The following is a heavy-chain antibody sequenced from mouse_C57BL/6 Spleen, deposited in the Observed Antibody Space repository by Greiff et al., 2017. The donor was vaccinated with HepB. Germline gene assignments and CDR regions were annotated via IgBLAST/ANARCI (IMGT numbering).Heavy chain of an antibody. D-gene: IGHD2-4*01. CDR1: GYTFTSYW. CDR3: ARDLYYDYDRDY. Sequence: QVQLKQPGAELVKPGASVKMSCKASGYTFTSYWITWVKQRPGQGLEWIGDIYPGSGSTNYNEKFKSKATLTVDTSSSTAYMQLSSLTSEDSAVYYCARDLYYDYDRDYWGQGTTLTVSS. J-gene: IGHJ2*01. V-gene: IGHV1-55*01. CDR2: IYPGSGST.